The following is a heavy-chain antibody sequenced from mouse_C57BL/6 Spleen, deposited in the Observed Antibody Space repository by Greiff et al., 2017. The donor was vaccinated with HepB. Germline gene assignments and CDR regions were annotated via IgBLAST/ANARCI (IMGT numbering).Heavy chain of an antibody. V-gene: IGHV1-52*01. CDR1: GYTFTSYW. Sequence: QVQLKQPGAELVRPGSSVKLSCKASGYTFTSYWMHWVKQRPIQGLEWIGNIDPSDSETHYNQKFKDKATLTVDKSSSTAYMQLSSLTSEDSAVYYCARTGIYDYSWFAYWGQGTLVTVSA. CDR3: ARTGIYDYSWFAY. CDR2: IDPSDSET. J-gene: IGHJ3*01. D-gene: IGHD2-4*01.